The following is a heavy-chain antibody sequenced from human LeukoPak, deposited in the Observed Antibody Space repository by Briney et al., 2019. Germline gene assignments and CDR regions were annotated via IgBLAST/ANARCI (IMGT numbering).Heavy chain of an antibody. CDR1: GFTVSSNY. Sequence: GGSLRLSCAASGFTVSSNYMSWVRQAPGKGLEWVSFIYSGGSTYYADSVKGRFTISRHNSKNTLYLQMNSLRAEDTAVYYCAREGGSSGSTWYFDLWGRGTLVTVSS. J-gene: IGHJ2*01. D-gene: IGHD3-22*01. CDR3: AREGGSSGSTWYFDL. V-gene: IGHV3-53*04. CDR2: IYSGGST.